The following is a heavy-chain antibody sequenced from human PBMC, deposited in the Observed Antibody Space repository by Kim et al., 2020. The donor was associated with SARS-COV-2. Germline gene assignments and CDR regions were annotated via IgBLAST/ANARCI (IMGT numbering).Heavy chain of an antibody. J-gene: IGHJ4*02. CDR2: GNT. Sequence: GNTNHADSVRGRFTISRDNSENIVYLQLNTLRVEDPAVYYCARDQVDCYWSWGKGTLVTVSS. V-gene: IGHV3-66*01. D-gene: IGHD2-8*02. CDR3: ARDQVDCYWS.